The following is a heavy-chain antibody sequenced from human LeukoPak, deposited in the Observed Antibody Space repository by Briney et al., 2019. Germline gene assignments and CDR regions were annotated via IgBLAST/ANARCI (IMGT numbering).Heavy chain of an antibody. CDR2: INTNTGNT. Sequence: ASVKVSCKASGYTLTTYGLNWVRQAPGQGLEWMGWINTNTGNTMYAQGFTGRFVFSLDTSINTAYLQISSLKADDTAVYYCARANYYGSGSYTKIYYYYYMDVWGKGTTVTISS. CDR3: ARANYYGSGSYTKIYYYYYMDV. D-gene: IGHD3-10*01. CDR1: GYTLTTYG. J-gene: IGHJ6*03. V-gene: IGHV7-4-1*02.